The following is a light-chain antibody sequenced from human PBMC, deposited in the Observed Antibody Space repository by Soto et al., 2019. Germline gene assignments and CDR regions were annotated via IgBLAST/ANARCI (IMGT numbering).Light chain of an antibody. J-gene: IGLJ2*01. CDR2: DVT. Sequence: QSALTQPRSVSGSPGQSVTISCTGTNNDIGVYNFVSWYQQHPGKAPKLIIYDVTARPSGVPDRFSGSKSGTTASLTISGLQGEDEADYYCCSYAGAHTFFGRGTKLTVL. V-gene: IGLV2-11*01. CDR3: CSYAGAHTF. CDR1: NNDIGVYNF.